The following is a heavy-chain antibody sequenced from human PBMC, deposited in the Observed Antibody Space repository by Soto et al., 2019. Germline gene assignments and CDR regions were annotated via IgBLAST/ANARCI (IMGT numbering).Heavy chain of an antibody. CDR1: EFTVSGHA. Sequence: EVQVLESGGGLVQPGGSLRLSCEGSEFTVSGHAMTWIRQAPGKGPEWVSTITADGGTYYADSVKGRFAMSRDTSENTLYLQMNSLGAKDTAGYYCAPHVSCSGGSCQYDAFAIRGQGTMVTVSS. CDR3: APHVSCSGGSCQYDAFAI. J-gene: IGHJ3*02. CDR2: ITADGGT. D-gene: IGHD2-15*01. V-gene: IGHV3-23*01.